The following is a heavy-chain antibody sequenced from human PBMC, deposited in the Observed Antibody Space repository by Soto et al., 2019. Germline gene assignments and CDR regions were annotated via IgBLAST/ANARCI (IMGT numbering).Heavy chain of an antibody. V-gene: IGHV3-23*01. CDR1: GFTFSNYA. CDR3: AREIYDSSGYYAPFDY. J-gene: IGHJ4*02. Sequence: SLRLSCAASGFTFSNYAMSWVRQAPGKGLEWVSGISGSGGSTYYADSVKGRFTISRDNAKNSLYLQMNSLRAEETAVYYCAREIYDSSGYYAPFDYWGQGTLVTVSS. D-gene: IGHD3-22*01. CDR2: ISGSGGST.